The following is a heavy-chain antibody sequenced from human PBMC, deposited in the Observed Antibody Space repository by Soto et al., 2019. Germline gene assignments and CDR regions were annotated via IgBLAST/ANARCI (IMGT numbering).Heavy chain of an antibody. CDR3: ARGGTAAMVTSFDY. V-gene: IGHV4-31*03. CDR1: GGSISSGGYY. CDR2: IYYSGST. D-gene: IGHD5-18*01. J-gene: IGHJ4*02. Sequence: SETLSLTCTVSGGSISSGGYYWSWIRQHPGKGLEWIGYIYYSGSTYYNPSLKSRVTISVDTSKNQFSLKLSSVTAADTAVYYCARGGTAAMVTSFDYWGQGTLVTVSS.